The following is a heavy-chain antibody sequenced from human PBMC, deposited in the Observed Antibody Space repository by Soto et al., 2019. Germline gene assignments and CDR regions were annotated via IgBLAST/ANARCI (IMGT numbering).Heavy chain of an antibody. J-gene: IGHJ4*02. D-gene: IGHD3-3*01. Sequence: PGGSLRLSCAASGFTFSSYWMHWVRQAPGKGLVWVSRINSDGSSTSYADSVKGRFTISRDNAKNTLYLQMNSLRAEDTAVYYCARVPSVRFLEWLLGYYFDYWGQGTLVTVSS. CDR1: GFTFSSYW. CDR3: ARVPSVRFLEWLLGYYFDY. CDR2: INSDGSST. V-gene: IGHV3-74*01.